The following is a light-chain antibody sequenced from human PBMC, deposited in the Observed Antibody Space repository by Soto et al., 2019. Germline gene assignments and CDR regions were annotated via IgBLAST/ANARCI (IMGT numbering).Light chain of an antibody. CDR1: KLGDKY. V-gene: IGLV3-1*01. Sequence: SYELTQPPSVSVSPGQTASVTCSGNKLGDKYVSWYQQKPGQSPVMVIYQDNKRPSGIPERFSASNSGNTATLTISATQAMDEADYYCLAWYTITAVFGGGTKL. CDR3: LAWYTITAV. CDR2: QDN. J-gene: IGLJ2*01.